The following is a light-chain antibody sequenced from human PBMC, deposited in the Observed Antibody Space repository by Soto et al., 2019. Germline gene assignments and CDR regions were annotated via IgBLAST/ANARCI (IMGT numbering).Light chain of an antibody. CDR3: CSYAGSDTMI. Sequence: QSVLTQPASVSGSPGQSSTISCTGTSSNVGSYDLVSWYQQHPGEAPKLMIYEGTKRPSGVSNRFSGSKSANTASLTISGLQPEDAADYYCCSYAGSDTMIFGGGTKVTVL. CDR2: EGT. V-gene: IGLV2-23*01. CDR1: SSNVGSYDL. J-gene: IGLJ2*01.